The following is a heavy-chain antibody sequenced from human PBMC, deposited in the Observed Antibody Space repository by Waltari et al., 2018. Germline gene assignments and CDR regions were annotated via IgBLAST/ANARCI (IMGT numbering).Heavy chain of an antibody. D-gene: IGHD3-16*02. CDR3: ARERRGMITFGGVIPRVFDY. J-gene: IGHJ4*02. Sequence: QVQLQESGPGLVKPSETLSLTCTVSGYSISSGYYWGWIRQPPGKGLEWIGSIYHSGSTYYNPSLKSRVTISVDTSKNQFSLKLSSVTAADTAVYYCARERRGMITFGGVIPRVFDYWGQGTLVTVSS. CDR1: GYSISSGYY. CDR2: IYHSGST. V-gene: IGHV4-38-2*02.